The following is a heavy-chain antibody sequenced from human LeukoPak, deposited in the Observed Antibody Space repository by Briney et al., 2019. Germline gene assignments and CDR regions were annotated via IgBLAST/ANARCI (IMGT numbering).Heavy chain of an antibody. CDR2: ISANGRNT. V-gene: IGHV3-64*04. Sequence: GGSLRLSCTASGFIFSSYSMHWVRQAPGKGLEFVSAISANGRNTYYAQSVRGRFTISRDTSKNTLYLQMNSLRTEDTALYYCAKHRARLHSYYYYMDVRGKGTTVTVSS. CDR1: GFIFSSYS. CDR3: AKHRARLHSYYYYMDV. J-gene: IGHJ6*03. D-gene: IGHD5-12*01.